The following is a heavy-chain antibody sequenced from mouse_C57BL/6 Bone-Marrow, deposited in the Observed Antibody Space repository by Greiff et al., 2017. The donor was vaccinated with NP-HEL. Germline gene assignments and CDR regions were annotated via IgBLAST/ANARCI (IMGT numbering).Heavy chain of an antibody. CDR3: AHYYGSSYRYFDV. CDR2: IYPRSGNT. CDR1: GYTFTSYG. V-gene: IGHV1-81*01. J-gene: IGHJ1*03. Sequence: VQLQQSGAELARPGASVKLSCKASGYTFTSYGISWVKQRTGQGLEWIGEIYPRSGNTYYNEKFKGKATMTADKSSSTAYMELRSLTSDDSAVYFCAHYYGSSYRYFDVGGTGTTVTVSS. D-gene: IGHD1-1*01.